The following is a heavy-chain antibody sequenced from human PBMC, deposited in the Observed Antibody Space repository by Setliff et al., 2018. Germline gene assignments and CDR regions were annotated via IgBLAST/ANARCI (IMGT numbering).Heavy chain of an antibody. CDR1: GGSISGGRYY. CDR3: TVYNTGSSKDNY. CDR2: IYTSGST. D-gene: IGHD2-8*02. J-gene: IGHJ4*02. Sequence: PSETLSLTCTVSGGSISGGRYYWSWIRQPAGKGLEWIGHIYTSGSTNYNPSLRIRVTISVDTSKNQFSLKLSSVTAADTALYYCTVYNTGSSKDNYWGQGTPVTVSS. V-gene: IGHV4-61*09.